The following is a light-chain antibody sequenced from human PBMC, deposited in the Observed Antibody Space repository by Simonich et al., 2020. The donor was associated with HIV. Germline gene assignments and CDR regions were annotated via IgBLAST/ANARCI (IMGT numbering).Light chain of an antibody. Sequence: EIVMTQSPVTLSVSPGERATLSCRASQNVTSNLAWYQQKPGQAPSLLIYGASTRATGIPASFSGSGSGTEFALTISSLQSEDFAVYYCQQRRNWPPITFGQGTRLEMK. CDR3: QQRRNWPPIT. CDR2: GAS. V-gene: IGKV3-15*01. J-gene: IGKJ5*01. CDR1: QNVTSN.